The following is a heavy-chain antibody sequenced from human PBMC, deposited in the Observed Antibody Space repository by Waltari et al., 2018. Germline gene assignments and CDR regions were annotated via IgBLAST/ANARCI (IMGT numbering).Heavy chain of an antibody. V-gene: IGHV4-31*03. Sequence: QVQLQESGPGLVKPSQTLSLTCTVSGGSISSGGYYWSWIRQHPGKGLEWIGYIYYSGSTYYNPSLKSGVTISVDTSKNQFSLKLSSLRSEDTAVYYCATRVGEWLPPGGDYWGQGTLVTVSS. CDR3: ATRVGEWLPPGGDY. D-gene: IGHD3-3*01. CDR1: GGSISSGGYY. J-gene: IGHJ4*02. CDR2: IYYSGST.